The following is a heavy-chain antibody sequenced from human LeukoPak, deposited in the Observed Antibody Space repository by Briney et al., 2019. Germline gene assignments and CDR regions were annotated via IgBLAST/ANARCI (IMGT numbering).Heavy chain of an antibody. D-gene: IGHD5-18*01. Sequence: ASVKVSCKASGYTFTSYDINWVRQATGQGLEWMGWMNPNSGNTGYAQKFQGRVTITRNTSISTAYMELRSLRSDDTAVYYCARDKISYGYPGSAFAFDIWGQGTMVTVSS. CDR1: GYTFTSYD. CDR3: ARDKISYGYPGSAFAFDI. J-gene: IGHJ3*02. CDR2: MNPNSGNT. V-gene: IGHV1-8*03.